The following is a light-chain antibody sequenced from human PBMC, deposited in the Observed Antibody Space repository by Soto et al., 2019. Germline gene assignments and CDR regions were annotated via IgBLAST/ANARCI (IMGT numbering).Light chain of an antibody. J-gene: IGKJ3*01. CDR1: QSIGNY. CDR2: ATS. Sequence: EVVLTQSPATLSLSPGEGATLSCRASQSIGNYLAWYQQKPGQAPRLLIYATSNRATGIPARFSGSGSGTDFTLTTISLEPEDFAVYYCQQRSSWPFSFGPGTKVDIK. CDR3: QQRSSWPFS. V-gene: IGKV3-11*01.